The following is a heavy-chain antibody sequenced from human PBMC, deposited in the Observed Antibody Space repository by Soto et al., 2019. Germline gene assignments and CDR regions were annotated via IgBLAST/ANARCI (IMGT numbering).Heavy chain of an antibody. CDR2: MHYSGFS. CDR3: ARQDNDILTGYQPGHWFDP. D-gene: IGHD3-9*01. Sequence: SETLSLTCSFSGDSVTSHYLTWIRQSPEKGLELIGYMHYSGFSHYNPSLKSRVTLSVDTSKNQFSLQLTSVTVVDTAVYYFARQDNDILTGYQPGHWFDPWGQGTLVTVSS. CDR1: GDSVTSHY. V-gene: IGHV4-59*08. J-gene: IGHJ5*02.